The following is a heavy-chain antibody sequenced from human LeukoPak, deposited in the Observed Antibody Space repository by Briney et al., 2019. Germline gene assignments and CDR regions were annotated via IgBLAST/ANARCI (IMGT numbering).Heavy chain of an antibody. CDR2: IYTSGST. CDR3: ASLWFGSWHFDY. D-gene: IGHD3-10*01. V-gene: IGHV4-61*02. Sequence: PSQTLSLTCTVSGGSISSGSYYWSWIRQPAGKGLEWIGRIYTSGSTNYNPSLKSRVTISVDTSKNQFSLKLCSVTAADTAVYYCASLWFGSWHFDYWGQGTLVTVSS. CDR1: GGSISSGSYY. J-gene: IGHJ4*02.